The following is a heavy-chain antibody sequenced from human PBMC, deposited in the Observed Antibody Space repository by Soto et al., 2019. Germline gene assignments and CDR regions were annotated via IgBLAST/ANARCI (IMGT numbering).Heavy chain of an antibody. D-gene: IGHD2-21*02. V-gene: IGHV4-31*03. CDR3: SREGGLAYCGGDCLYNWFDP. CDR1: GGSISSGDYY. Sequence: SETLSLTCTVSGGSISSGDYYWSWVRQHPGKGLEWIGYRSYSGSTYYNPSLKSRVTIVVDTSRNQFSLRLSSVTAADTAVYYCSREGGLAYCGGDCLYNWFDPWGQGTLVTVSS. CDR2: RSYSGST. J-gene: IGHJ5*02.